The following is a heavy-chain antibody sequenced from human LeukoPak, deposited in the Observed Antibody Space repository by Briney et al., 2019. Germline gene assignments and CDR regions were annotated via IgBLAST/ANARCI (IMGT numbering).Heavy chain of an antibody. CDR2: IYYSGST. CDR1: GGSINSRSYY. J-gene: IGHJ4*02. Sequence: PSETLSLTCTVSGGSINSRSYYWGWIRQPPGTGLEWIGSIYYSGSTYHNPSLKSRVTISVDTSKNQLSLKLSSVTAADTAVYYCARAVLVNGSGSYLDFDYWGQGTLVTVSS. V-gene: IGHV4-39*01. D-gene: IGHD3-10*01. CDR3: ARAVLVNGSGSYLDFDY.